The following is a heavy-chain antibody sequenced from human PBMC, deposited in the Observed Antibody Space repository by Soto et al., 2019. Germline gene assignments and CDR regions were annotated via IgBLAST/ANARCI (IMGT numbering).Heavy chain of an antibody. CDR2: TYYRSKLYN. Sequence: SQTLSLTCAISVDSVSSNSAAWNLISQSPSRGLEWLGRTYYRSKLYNDYAVSVKSRITINPDTSKNQFSLQMNSVTPEDTAVYYCARDRGAATACEMYYFDSSCQGTLVTVSS. J-gene: IGHJ4*02. CDR3: ARDRGAATACEMYYFDS. D-gene: IGHD2-21*02. V-gene: IGHV6-1*01. CDR1: VDSVSSNSAA.